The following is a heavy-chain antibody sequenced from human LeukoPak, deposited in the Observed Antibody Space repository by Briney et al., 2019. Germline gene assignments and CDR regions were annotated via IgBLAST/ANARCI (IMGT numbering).Heavy chain of an antibody. CDR1: GYTFTSYA. D-gene: IGHD3-9*01. V-gene: IGHV1-69*04. CDR2: IIPILGIA. J-gene: IGHJ3*02. Sequence: GASVKVSCKASGYTFTSYAISWVRQAPGQGLEWMGRIIPILGIANYAQKFQGRVTITADKSTSTAYMELSSLRSEDTAVYYCARDIDWLEPSHDAFDIWGQGTMVTVSS. CDR3: ARDIDWLEPSHDAFDI.